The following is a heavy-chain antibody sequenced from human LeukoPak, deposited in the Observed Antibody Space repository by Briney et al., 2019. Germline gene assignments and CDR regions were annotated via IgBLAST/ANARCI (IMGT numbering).Heavy chain of an antibody. CDR2: ISAYNGNT. V-gene: IGHV1-18*01. J-gene: IGHJ4*02. CDR1: GYTFTSYG. D-gene: IGHD5-12*01. Sequence: ASVKVSCKASGYTFTSYGISWVRQAPGQGLEWMGWISAYNGNTNYAQKLQGRVTMTTDTSTSTAYMELRSLRSDDTAVYYCARVKGGYDSKYYFDYWGQGTLVTVSS. CDR3: ARVKGGYDSKYYFDY.